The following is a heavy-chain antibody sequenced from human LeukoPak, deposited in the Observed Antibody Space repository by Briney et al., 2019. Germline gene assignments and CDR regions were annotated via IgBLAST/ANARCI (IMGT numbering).Heavy chain of an antibody. CDR3: ARSSSGWLDY. Sequence: GGSLRLSCAASGFTVSSNYMSWVRQAPGKGLEWVSVIYSGGSTYYADSVKGRFTISRHNSKNTLYLQMNSLRAEDTAVYYCARSSSGWLDYWGQGTLVTVTS. V-gene: IGHV3-53*04. CDR2: IYSGGST. CDR1: GFTVSSNY. J-gene: IGHJ4*02. D-gene: IGHD6-19*01.